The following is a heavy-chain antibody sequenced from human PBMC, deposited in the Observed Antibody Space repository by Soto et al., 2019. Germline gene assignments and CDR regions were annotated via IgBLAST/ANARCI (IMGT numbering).Heavy chain of an antibody. CDR2: IIPIFGTT. Sequence: GASVKVSCKTPGDTFSNYAITWVRQAPAQGLEWMGGIIPIFGTTDYAQKFQGRVTISADLSTNTAYMELTSLRFEDTAVYYCARGSSGYISSWYYFDYWGWGTLVTVSS. V-gene: IGHV1-69*13. D-gene: IGHD6-13*01. J-gene: IGHJ4*02. CDR1: GDTFSNYA. CDR3: ARGSSGYISSWYYFDY.